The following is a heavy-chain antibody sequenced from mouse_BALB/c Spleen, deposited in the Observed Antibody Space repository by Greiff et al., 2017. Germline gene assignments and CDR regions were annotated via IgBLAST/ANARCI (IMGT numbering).Heavy chain of an antibody. CDR3: ASHEGWAAY. V-gene: IGHV5-6*01. CDR2: ISSGGSYT. J-gene: IGHJ3*01. CDR1: GFTFSSYG. Sequence: EVMLVESGGDLVKPGGSLKLSCAASGFTFSSYGMSWVRQTPDKRLEWVATISSGGSYTYYPDSVKGRFTISRDNAKNTLYLQMSSLKSEDTAMYYCASHEGWAAYWGQGTLVTVSA.